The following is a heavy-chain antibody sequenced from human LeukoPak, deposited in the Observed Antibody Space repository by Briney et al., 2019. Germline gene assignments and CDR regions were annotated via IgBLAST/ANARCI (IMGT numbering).Heavy chain of an antibody. V-gene: IGHV4-38-2*02. J-gene: IGHJ4*02. D-gene: IGHD1-26*01. CDR3: ARDKTGSYYFDY. CDR1: GGSISSYY. Sequence: SETLSLTCTVSGGSISSYYWGWIRQPPGKGLEWIGSIYHSGSTYYNPSLKSRVTISVDTSKNQFSLKLSSVTAADTAVYYCARDKTGSYYFDYWGQGTLVTVSS. CDR2: IYHSGST.